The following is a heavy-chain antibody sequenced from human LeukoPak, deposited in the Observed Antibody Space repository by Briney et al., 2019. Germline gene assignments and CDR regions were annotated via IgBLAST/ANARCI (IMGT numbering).Heavy chain of an antibody. CDR1: GFTFSSYS. CDR2: ISNSSSIT. V-gene: IGHV3-48*02. Sequence: GSLRLSCAASGFTFSSYSMNWVRQAPGKGLEWVSYISNSSSITYYADSVKGRFTVSRDNAKNSLYLQMNSLRDEDTAVYHCASGYGDVWGQGTPVTVSS. D-gene: IGHD4-17*01. CDR3: ASGYGDV. J-gene: IGHJ4*02.